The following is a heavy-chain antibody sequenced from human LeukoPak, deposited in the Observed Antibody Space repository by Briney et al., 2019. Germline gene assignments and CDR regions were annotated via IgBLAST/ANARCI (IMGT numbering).Heavy chain of an antibody. CDR3: ARGPFSSSSDFGKNWFDP. V-gene: IGHV3-11*01. J-gene: IGHJ5*02. CDR1: GFTFNDYS. CDR2: ISSSGSTI. Sequence: GGSLRLSCAASGFTFNDYSMSWIRQAPGKGLEWVSYISSSGSTIYYADSVKGRFTISRDNAKNSLYLQMNSLRAEDTAVYYCARGPFSSSSDFGKNWFDPWGQGTLVTVSS. D-gene: IGHD6-6*01.